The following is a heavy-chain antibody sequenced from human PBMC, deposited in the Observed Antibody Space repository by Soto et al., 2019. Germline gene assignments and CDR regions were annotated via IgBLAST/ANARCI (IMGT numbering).Heavy chain of an antibody. J-gene: IGHJ4*02. Sequence: PGESLQIACKGSGYSFTSYWIGCVRQMPGKGLEWIGIIYPGDSDTRYSPSFQGQVTISADKSISTAYLQWSSLKASDTAMYYCATNVEMDTVFEYWGEGTLVTVSS. CDR3: ATNVEMDTVFEY. V-gene: IGHV5-51*01. D-gene: IGHD5-18*01. CDR2: IYPGDSDT. CDR1: GYSFTSYW.